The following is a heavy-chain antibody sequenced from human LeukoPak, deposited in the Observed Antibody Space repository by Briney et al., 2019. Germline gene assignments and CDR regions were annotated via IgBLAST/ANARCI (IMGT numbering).Heavy chain of an antibody. CDR1: GYTFTNYG. J-gene: IGHJ4*02. CDR3: ARETTETSS. Sequence: ASVKVSFKASGYTFTNYGITWVRQAPGQGLEWMGWISPSNGNTNYAQKFQGRVIMTTDTSTSKAYMELRSLRFDDAAIYYCARETTETSSWGQGTLVTVSS. V-gene: IGHV1-18*01. CDR2: ISPSNGNT. D-gene: IGHD1-1*01.